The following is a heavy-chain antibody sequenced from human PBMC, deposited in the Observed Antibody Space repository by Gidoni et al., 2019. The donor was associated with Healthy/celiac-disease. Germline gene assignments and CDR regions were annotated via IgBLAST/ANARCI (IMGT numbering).Heavy chain of an antibody. CDR3: ARVARFLEWLLEDPYYYGMDV. V-gene: IGHV4-34*01. CDR1: GGSFSGYY. CDR2: INHSGST. J-gene: IGHJ6*02. Sequence: QVQLQQWGAGLLKPSETLSLTCAVYGGSFSGYYWSWIRQPPGKGLEWIGEINHSGSTNYNPSLKSRVTISVDTSKNQFSLKLSSVTAADTAVYYCARVARFLEWLLEDPYYYGMDVWGQGTTVTVSS. D-gene: IGHD3-3*01.